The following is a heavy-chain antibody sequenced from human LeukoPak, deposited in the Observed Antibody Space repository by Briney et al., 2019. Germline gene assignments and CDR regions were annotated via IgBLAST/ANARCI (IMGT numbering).Heavy chain of an antibody. Sequence: ASVKVSCKASGYTFTSYGIIWVRQAPGQGLEWMGWISGYNGNTNYAQKLQGRVTMTTDTSTSTAYMELRSLRSDDTAVYYCARDGFWSNYYTRTRDYYYMDVWGKGTTVTVSS. CDR3: ARDGFWSNYYTRTRDYYYMDV. D-gene: IGHD3-3*01. CDR2: ISGYNGNT. V-gene: IGHV1-18*01. CDR1: GYTFTSYG. J-gene: IGHJ6*03.